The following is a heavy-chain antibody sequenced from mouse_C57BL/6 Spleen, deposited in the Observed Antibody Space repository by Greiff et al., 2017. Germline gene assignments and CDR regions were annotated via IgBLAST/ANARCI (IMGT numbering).Heavy chain of an antibody. Sequence: EVQGVESGGGLVQPGGSLKLSCEASGFTFSDYYMYWVRQTPEKRLEWVAYISNCGGSTYYPDTVKGRFTISRDNAKNTLYLQMSRLKSEDTAMYYCARHEQDGYYYAMDYWGQGTSVTVSS. J-gene: IGHJ4*01. CDR1: GFTFSDYY. V-gene: IGHV5-12*01. CDR2: ISNCGGST. D-gene: IGHD2-3*01. CDR3: ARHEQDGYYYAMDY.